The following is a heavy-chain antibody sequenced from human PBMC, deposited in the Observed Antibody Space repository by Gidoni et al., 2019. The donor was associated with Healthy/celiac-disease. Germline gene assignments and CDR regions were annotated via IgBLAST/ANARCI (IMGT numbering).Heavy chain of an antibody. J-gene: IGHJ4*02. CDR3: ARDRVD. CDR2: ISSSSSYI. Sequence: EVQLVESAGDLVKPGGSLRLSCADSGFTFSSYRLNWVREVPGKGLGWVSSISSSSSYIYYADSVKGRFTISRDNAKNSLYLQMTSLRAEDTSVYYCARDRVDWGQGTLVTVSS. CDR1: GFTFSSYR. D-gene: IGHD2-15*01. V-gene: IGHV3-21*01.